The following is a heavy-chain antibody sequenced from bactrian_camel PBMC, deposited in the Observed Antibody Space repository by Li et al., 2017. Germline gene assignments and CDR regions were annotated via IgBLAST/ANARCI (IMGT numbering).Heavy chain of an antibody. Sequence: VQLVESGGGLAQAGGSLKLSCAVSGYISSTNCIGWFRQAPGKKREGIAAIGSDGAIAYSDRVTGRYTISKDNAKHTMYLHIHSLQPEDTAMYYCAADAGPCLGRRTWTSTYRYDYWGQGTQVTVS. CDR1: GYISSTNC. CDR2: IGSDGAI. D-gene: IGHD7*01. J-gene: IGHJ4*01. V-gene: IGHV3S53*01. CDR3: AADAGPCLGRRTWTSTYRYDY.